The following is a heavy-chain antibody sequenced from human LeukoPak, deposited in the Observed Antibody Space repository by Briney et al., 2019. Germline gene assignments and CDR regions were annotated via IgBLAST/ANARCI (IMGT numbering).Heavy chain of an antibody. V-gene: IGHV3-7*03. CDR2: IKQDGSEK. CDR1: GFTFSSYW. Sequence: PGGSLRLSCAASGFTFSSYWMSWVRQAPGKGLEWVANIKQDGSEKYYVDSVKGRFTISRDNAENSLYLQMNSLRAEDTAVYYCARVPTVAGTSSAYYYYYGMDVWGQGTTVTVSS. J-gene: IGHJ6*02. D-gene: IGHD6-19*01. CDR3: ARVPTVAGTSSAYYYYYGMDV.